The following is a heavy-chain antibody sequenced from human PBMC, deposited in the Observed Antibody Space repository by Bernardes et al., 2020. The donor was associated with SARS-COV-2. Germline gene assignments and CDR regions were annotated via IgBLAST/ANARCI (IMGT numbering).Heavy chain of an antibody. CDR2: ISSSSSYI. V-gene: IGHV3-21*01. CDR1: GFTFSSYS. Sequence: GGSLRLSCAASGFTFSSYSMNWVRQAPGKGLEWVSSISSSSSYIYYADSVKGRFTISRDNAKNSLYLQMNSLRAEDTAVYYCARDMEGVPATIPGEAFDIWGQGTMVTVSS. CDR3: ARDMEGVPATIPGEAFDI. D-gene: IGHD2-2*02. J-gene: IGHJ3*02.